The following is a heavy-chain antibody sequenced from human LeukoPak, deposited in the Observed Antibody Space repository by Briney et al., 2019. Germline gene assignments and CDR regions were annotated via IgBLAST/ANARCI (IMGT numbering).Heavy chain of an antibody. D-gene: IGHD3-10*01. Sequence: GGSLRLSCAASGFTFSSYGMHWVRQAPGKGLEWVAFIRYDGSNKYYADSVKGRFTISRDNSKNTLYLQMNSLRAEDTAVYYCATYYYGSGSYANWDYYYMDVWGKGTTVTISS. CDR3: ATYYYGSGSYANWDYYYMDV. CDR1: GFTFSSYG. J-gene: IGHJ6*03. CDR2: IRYDGSNK. V-gene: IGHV3-30*02.